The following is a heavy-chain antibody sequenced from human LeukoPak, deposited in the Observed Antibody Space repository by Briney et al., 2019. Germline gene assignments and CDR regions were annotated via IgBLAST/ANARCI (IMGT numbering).Heavy chain of an antibody. CDR1: GYSISSGYY. CDR3: ARVWEAYYFDN. J-gene: IGHJ4*02. CDR2: FYHTGTT. Sequence: SETLSLTCNVSGYSISSGYYWGWIRQPPGKGLEWIGSFYHTGTTYYNPSLKSRVTISGDTSKNQFSLKVNSVTPADTDVYYCARVWEAYYFDNWGQGTLVTVSS. D-gene: IGHD1-26*01. V-gene: IGHV4-38-2*02.